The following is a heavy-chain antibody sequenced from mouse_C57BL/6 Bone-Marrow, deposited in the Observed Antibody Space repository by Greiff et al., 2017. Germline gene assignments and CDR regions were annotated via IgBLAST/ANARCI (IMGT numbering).Heavy chain of an antibody. V-gene: IGHV1-82*01. Sequence: VQLQESGPELVKPGASVKISCKASGYAFSSSWMNWVKQRPGKGLEWIGRIYPGDGDTNYNEKFKGKATLTADKSSSTAYMQFSSLTSEDSAIYYCARWDGYWDYWGQGTTLTVSS. CDR3: ARWDGYWDY. CDR1: GYAFSSSW. J-gene: IGHJ2*01. CDR2: IYPGDGDT. D-gene: IGHD2-3*01.